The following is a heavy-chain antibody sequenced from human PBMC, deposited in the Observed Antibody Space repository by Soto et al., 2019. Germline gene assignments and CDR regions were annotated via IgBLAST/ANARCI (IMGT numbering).Heavy chain of an antibody. V-gene: IGHV4-34*01. CDR2: INRSGST. CDR3: ARASRSSSWYYYYYGMDV. Sequence: SETLSLTCAVYGGSFSGYYWSWIRQPPGKGLEWIGEINRSGSTNYNPSLKSRVTISVDTSKNQFSLKLSSVTAADTAVYYCARASRSSSWYYYYYGMDVWGQGTTVTVSS. J-gene: IGHJ6*02. CDR1: GGSFSGYY. D-gene: IGHD6-13*01.